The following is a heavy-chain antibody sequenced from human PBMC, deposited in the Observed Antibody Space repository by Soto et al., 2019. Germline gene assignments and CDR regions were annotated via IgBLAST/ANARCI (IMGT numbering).Heavy chain of an antibody. V-gene: IGHV3-21*01. CDR1: GLTINTYS. Sequence: GGSLRLSCVASGLTINTYSMMWVRQAPGKGLEWVSSISSSSSYIYYADSVKGRFTISRDNAKNSLYLQMNSLRAEDTAVYYCARDLYVTGTTNYYYYGMDVWGQGTTVTVSS. CDR3: ARDLYVTGTTNYYYYGMDV. J-gene: IGHJ6*02. CDR2: ISSSSSYI. D-gene: IGHD1-20*01.